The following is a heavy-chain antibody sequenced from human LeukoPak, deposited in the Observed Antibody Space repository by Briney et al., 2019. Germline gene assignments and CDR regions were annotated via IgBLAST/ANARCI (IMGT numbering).Heavy chain of an antibody. Sequence: GGSLRLSCAASGFTFSSYAMSWVRQAPGKGLEWVSAIRGSGGSTYYADSVKGRFTISRDNSKNTLYLQMNSLRAEDTAVYYCAKGRGSRIAARPYYFDYWGQGTLVTVSS. CDR2: IRGSGGST. J-gene: IGHJ4*02. CDR1: GFTFSSYA. CDR3: AKGRGSRIAARPYYFDY. D-gene: IGHD6-6*01. V-gene: IGHV3-23*01.